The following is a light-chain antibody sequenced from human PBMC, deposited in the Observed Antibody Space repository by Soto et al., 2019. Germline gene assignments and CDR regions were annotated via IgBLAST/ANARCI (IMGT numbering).Light chain of an antibody. J-gene: IGLJ1*01. Sequence: QSVLTQPASVSGSPGQSITISCSGTSSDVGAYNYVSWYQQHPGKAPKLMIYDVSNRPSGVSSRFSASKSGNTASLTISGLQAEDEADYYCCSFTTTHTPYVFGTGTKVTVL. CDR3: CSFTTTHTPYV. V-gene: IGLV2-14*01. CDR2: DVS. CDR1: SSDVGAYNY.